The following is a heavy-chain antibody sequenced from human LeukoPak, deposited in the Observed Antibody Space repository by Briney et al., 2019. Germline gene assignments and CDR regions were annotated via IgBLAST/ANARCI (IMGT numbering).Heavy chain of an antibody. CDR1: GFTFSSYA. Sequence: GGSLRLSCAASGFTFSSYAMHWVRQAPGKGLEWVAVISYDGSNKYYADSVKGRFTISRDNSKNTLYLQMNSLRAEDTAVYYCAREDYGDYANWFDPWGQGTLVTVSS. CDR2: ISYDGSNK. V-gene: IGHV3-30*04. J-gene: IGHJ5*02. CDR3: AREDYGDYANWFDP. D-gene: IGHD4-17*01.